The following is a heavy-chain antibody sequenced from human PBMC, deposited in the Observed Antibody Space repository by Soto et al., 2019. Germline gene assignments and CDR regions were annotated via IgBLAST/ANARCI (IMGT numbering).Heavy chain of an antibody. J-gene: IGHJ5*02. CDR3: ARDSGLSGAWGFDP. CDR2: ISYDGSNK. CDR1: GFTFSSYA. V-gene: IGHV3-30*04. D-gene: IGHD7-27*01. Sequence: GGSLRLSCAASGFTFSSYAMHWVRQAPGKGLEWVAVISYDGSNKYYADSVKGRFTISRDNSKNTLYLQMNSLRAEDTAVYYCARDSGLSGAWGFDPWGQGTLVTVSS.